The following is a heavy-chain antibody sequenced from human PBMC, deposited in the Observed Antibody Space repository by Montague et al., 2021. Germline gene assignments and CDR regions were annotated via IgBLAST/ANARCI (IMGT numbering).Heavy chain of an antibody. CDR2: IKQDGSEK. J-gene: IGHJ4*02. D-gene: IGHD2-21*01. V-gene: IGHV3-7*01. CDR3: ARDQGQGYCGGDCYVGLDY. Sequence: SLRLSCAASGFTFSNYWMSWVRQAPGKGLEWVANIKQDGSEKHYVDSVKGRFTISRDNAKNSLYLQMNSLRAEDTAVYFCARDQGQGYCGGDCYVGLDYWGQGSRVPVSP. CDR1: GFTFSNYW.